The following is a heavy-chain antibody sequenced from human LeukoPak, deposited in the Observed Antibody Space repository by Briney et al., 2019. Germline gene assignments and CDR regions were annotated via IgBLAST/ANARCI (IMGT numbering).Heavy chain of an antibody. CDR3: ARDRASMVRGVIRYNWFDP. CDR1: GGSISSSSYY. V-gene: IGHV4-39*07. CDR2: IYYSGST. D-gene: IGHD3-10*01. J-gene: IGHJ5*02. Sequence: SETLSLTCTVSGGSISSSSYYWGWIRQPPGKGLEWIGSIYYSGSTYYNPSLKSRVTISVDTSKNQFSLKLSSVTAADTAVYYCARDRASMVRGVIRYNWFDPWGQGTLVTVSS.